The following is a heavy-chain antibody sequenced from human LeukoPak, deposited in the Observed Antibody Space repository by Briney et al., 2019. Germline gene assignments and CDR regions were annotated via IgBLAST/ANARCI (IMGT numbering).Heavy chain of an antibody. V-gene: IGHV1-18*04. J-gene: IGHJ4*02. CDR3: ARSHNVYFDY. CDR1: GYIFTTYN. Sequence: EASVKVSCKPSGYIFTTYNLHWVRQAPGQGLEWMGWISTSTGDTDYARNLRGRVTMSTDASTGTAYMELRRLRSDDTAVYYCARSHNVYFDYWGQGTLLTV. D-gene: IGHD5-24*01. CDR2: ISTSTGDT.